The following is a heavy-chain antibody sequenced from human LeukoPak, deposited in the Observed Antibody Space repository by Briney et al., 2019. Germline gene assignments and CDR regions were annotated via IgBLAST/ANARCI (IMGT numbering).Heavy chain of an antibody. CDR2: IYYSGST. D-gene: IGHD6-13*01. J-gene: IGHJ5*02. Sequence: SETLSLTCAVYGGSFSGYYWGWIRQPPGKGLEWIGSIYYSGSTYYNPSLKSRVTISVDTSKNQFSLKLSSVTAADTAVYYCARGDHESSSWPWDWFDPWGQGTLVTVSS. CDR3: ARGDHESSSWPWDWFDP. CDR1: GGSFSGYY. V-gene: IGHV4-34*01.